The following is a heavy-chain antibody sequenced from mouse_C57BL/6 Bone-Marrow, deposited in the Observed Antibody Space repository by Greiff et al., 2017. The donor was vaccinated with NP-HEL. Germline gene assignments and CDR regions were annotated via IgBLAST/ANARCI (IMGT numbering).Heavy chain of an antibody. CDR2: IDPSDSYT. D-gene: IGHD4-1*01. J-gene: IGHJ2*01. V-gene: IGHV1-50*01. CDR3: ERKELTGAY. CDR1: GYTFTSYW. Sequence: QVQLQQPGAELVKPGASVKLSCKASGYTFTSYWMQWVKQRPGQGLEWIGEIDPSDSYTNYNQKFKGKATLTVDTSSSTAYMQLSSLTSEDSAVYCGERKELTGAYWGQGTPLTVSS.